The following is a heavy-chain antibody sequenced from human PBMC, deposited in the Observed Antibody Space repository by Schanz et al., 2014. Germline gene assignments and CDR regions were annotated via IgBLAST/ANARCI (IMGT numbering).Heavy chain of an antibody. J-gene: IGHJ4*02. Sequence: EVLLVESGGGLVKPGGSLRLSCEASGFTFITYTMNWVRQAPGKGLEWVSSISGRSSHIYYADSVKGRFSISRDNAKNSRYLQLNSLRAEDTAVYYCARGIDVSDFWIGSPPKGGANDYWGQGTLVTVSS. V-gene: IGHV3-21*02. CDR2: ISGRSSHI. CDR1: GFTFITYT. CDR3: ARGIDVSDFWIGSPPKGGANDY. D-gene: IGHD3-3*01.